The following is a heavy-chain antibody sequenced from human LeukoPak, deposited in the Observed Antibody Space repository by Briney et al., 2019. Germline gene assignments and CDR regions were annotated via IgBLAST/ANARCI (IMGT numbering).Heavy chain of an antibody. CDR2: IRNKAYGGTT. CDR1: GFTFGDYA. J-gene: IGHJ4*02. Sequence: GGSLRLSCTASGFTFGDYAMTWVRQAPGKGLEWVGFIRNKAYGGTTEYAASVKGRFTISRDDSKSIAYLQMNSLKTEDTAMYYCTRDQTPYYWGQGTLVTVSS. CDR3: TRDQTPYY. V-gene: IGHV3-49*04.